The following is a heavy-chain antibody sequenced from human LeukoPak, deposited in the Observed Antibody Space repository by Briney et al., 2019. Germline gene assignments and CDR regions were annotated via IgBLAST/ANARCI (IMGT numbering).Heavy chain of an antibody. D-gene: IGHD3-22*01. CDR1: GDSISSYH. J-gene: IGHJ4*02. Sequence: SQTLSLTCTVSGDSISSYHWSWIRQPPGKGLEWIGYISYSGGPNYNPSHKSRVTMSVDTSKNQFSLKLTSVTAADTAVYYCAREYYGSSGYYNDYWGQGALVTVSS. CDR2: ISYSGGP. CDR3: AREYYGSSGYYNDY. V-gene: IGHV4-59*01.